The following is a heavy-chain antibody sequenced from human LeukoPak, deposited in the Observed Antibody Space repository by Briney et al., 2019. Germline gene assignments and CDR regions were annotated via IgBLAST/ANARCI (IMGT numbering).Heavy chain of an antibody. J-gene: IGHJ3*02. D-gene: IGHD3-10*01. CDR3: ARSKGLGEFFDAFDI. CDR2: VSSEGSNK. CDR1: GFTFSRYV. Sequence: GGSLRLSCAASGFTFSRYVINWVRQAPGKGPEWVAVVSSEGSNKYYGDSVKGRFIISRDNSMNTLYLQMNSLRAEDTAVYYCARSKGLGEFFDAFDIWGQGTLVTVSS. V-gene: IGHV3-30*03.